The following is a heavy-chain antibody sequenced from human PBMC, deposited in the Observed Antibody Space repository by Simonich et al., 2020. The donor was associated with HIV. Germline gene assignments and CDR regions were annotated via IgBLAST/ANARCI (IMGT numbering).Heavy chain of an antibody. Sequence: EVKLVESGGGLVQPGGSLRLSCAAPGFIFSNYWRTWGRRTPGKGLEWVANKRQDGSGKDYMDSVRGRFIISRDNAKNSLYLQMNTLRAEDTAVYYCARGWDGSSSSLDDYWGQGTLVTVSS. V-gene: IGHV3-7*01. CDR2: KRQDGSGK. CDR3: ARGWDGSSSSLDDY. D-gene: IGHD3-3*01. J-gene: IGHJ4*02. CDR1: GFIFSNYW.